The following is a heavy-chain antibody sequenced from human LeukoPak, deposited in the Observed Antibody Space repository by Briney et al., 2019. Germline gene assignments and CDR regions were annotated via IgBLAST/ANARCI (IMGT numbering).Heavy chain of an antibody. CDR3: ATRSCSISACRASSYHCMDF. CDR1: GFTFSDYW. J-gene: IGHJ6*03. V-gene: IGHV3-7*01. Sequence: GGSLRLSCAASGFTFSDYWMTWVRLAPGKGLEWVANIKQDGSEGYYVDSVKGRFTVSRDNAKSSLYLQLNSLRAEDTAVYYCATRSCSISACRASSYHCMDFWGEGTTVTVSS. D-gene: IGHD2-2*01. CDR2: IKQDGSEG.